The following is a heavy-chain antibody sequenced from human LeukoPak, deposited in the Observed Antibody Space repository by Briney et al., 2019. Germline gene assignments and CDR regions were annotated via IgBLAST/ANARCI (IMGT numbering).Heavy chain of an antibody. CDR3: ARALGYCSGGSCTRDYNWFDP. CDR1: GGSISSSDYY. D-gene: IGHD2-15*01. Sequence: SETLSLTCPVSGGSISSSDYYWGWIRQPPGKGLEWIGSIYYGGSTYYNPSLKSRVTISVDTSMNQFSLKLSFVTTADTAVYYCARALGYCSGGSCTRDYNWFDPWGQGTLVTVPS. J-gene: IGHJ5*02. CDR2: IYYGGST. V-gene: IGHV4-39*01.